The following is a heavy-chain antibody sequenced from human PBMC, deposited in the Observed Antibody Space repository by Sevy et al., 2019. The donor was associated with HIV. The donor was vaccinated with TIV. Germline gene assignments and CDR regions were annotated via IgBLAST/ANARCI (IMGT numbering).Heavy chain of an antibody. CDR3: AGDPSPGITAIQDY. V-gene: IGHV3-21*01. J-gene: IGHJ4*02. CDR1: GFTFSSFS. D-gene: IGHD2-21*02. CDR2: INSRSTYI. Sequence: GGSLRLSCTASGFTFSSFSMSWVRQAPGKGLEWVASINSRSTYIYHADPVKGRFTISRDNAKNSLYLQMNSLRAGDTAVYYCAGDPSPGITAIQDYWGPGTLVTVSS.